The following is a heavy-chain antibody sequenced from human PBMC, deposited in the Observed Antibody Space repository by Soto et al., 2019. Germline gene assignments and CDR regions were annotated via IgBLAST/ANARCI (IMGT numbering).Heavy chain of an antibody. D-gene: IGHD3-3*01. Sequence: QVQLVQSGAEVKKPGSSVKVSCKASGGTFSNHVISWVRQAPGQGLEWMGGIINIFGTANYAQKFQGRVTITADESTSASHRELSSLRSEDTAVYSCARGPYEFWSGYYRPDFHSGMDVWGQGTTVTVSS. V-gene: IGHV1-69*12. CDR3: ARGPYEFWSGYYRPDFHSGMDV. J-gene: IGHJ6*02. CDR1: GGTFSNHV. CDR2: IINIFGTA.